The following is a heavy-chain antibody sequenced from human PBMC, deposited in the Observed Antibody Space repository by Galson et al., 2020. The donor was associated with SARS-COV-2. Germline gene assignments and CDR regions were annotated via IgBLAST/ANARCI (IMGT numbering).Heavy chain of an antibody. CDR2: IYYSGST. J-gene: IGHJ4*02. Sequence: SETLSLTCTVSGGSISSSSYYWGWIRQPPGKGLEWIGSIYYSGSTYYNPSLKSRVTISVDTSKNQFSLKLSSVTAADTAVYYCARDGNSWVNFDYWGQGTLVTVSS. D-gene: IGHD2-2*01. CDR1: GGSISSSSYY. V-gene: IGHV4-39*07. CDR3: ARDGNSWVNFDY.